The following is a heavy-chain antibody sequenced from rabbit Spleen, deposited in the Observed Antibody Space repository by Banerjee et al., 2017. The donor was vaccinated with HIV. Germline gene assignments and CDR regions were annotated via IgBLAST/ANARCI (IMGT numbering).Heavy chain of an antibody. CDR3: ARDLVAVIGWNFSL. CDR2: IEVGSSDFT. Sequence: QSLEESGGDLVKPGASLTLTCTASGFSFSSSDYMCWVRQAPGKGLEWIACIEVGSSDFTYYATWAKGRFTISKTSSTTVTLQVTRLTAADTATYFCARDLVAVIGWNFSLWGPGTLVTVS. J-gene: IGHJ4*01. CDR1: GFSFSSSDY. D-gene: IGHD1-1*01. V-gene: IGHV1S40*01.